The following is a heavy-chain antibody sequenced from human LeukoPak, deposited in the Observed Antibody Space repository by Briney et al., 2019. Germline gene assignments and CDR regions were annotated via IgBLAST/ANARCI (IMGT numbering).Heavy chain of an antibody. J-gene: IGHJ4*02. V-gene: IGHV3-13*01. CDR3: ARASRNGHFDY. CDR1: GFTFSSYD. Sequence: GGSLRLSCAASGFTFSSYDMHWVGQATGKGLEWVSAIGTAGDTYYPGSVKGRFTISRENAKNSLYLQMNSLRAGDTAVYYCARASRNGHFDYWGQGTLVTVSS. D-gene: IGHD1-1*01. CDR2: IGTAGDT.